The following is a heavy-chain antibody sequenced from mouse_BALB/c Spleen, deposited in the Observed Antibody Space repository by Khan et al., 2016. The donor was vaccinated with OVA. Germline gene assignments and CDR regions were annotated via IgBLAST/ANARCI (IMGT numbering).Heavy chain of an antibody. CDR2: ISSCSATI. CDR1: GFTFSSFG. J-gene: IGHJ1*01. Sequence: EVELVESGGGLVQPGGSRKLSCAASGFTFSSFGMHWCRQASEEGMEWFACISSCSATIYYAHIVKGRFTISRDNSKNTLFLQLTSITSEDTAMYYCARALITTWCIDVWGAGTSVTVSS. D-gene: IGHD2-4*01. V-gene: IGHV5-17*02. CDR3: ARALITTWCIDV.